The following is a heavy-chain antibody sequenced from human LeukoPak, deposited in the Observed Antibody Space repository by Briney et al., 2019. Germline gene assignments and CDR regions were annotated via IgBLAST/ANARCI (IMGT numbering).Heavy chain of an antibody. CDR1: GGTFSSYA. CDR3: AKSEYSSPLRAYYYRDV. V-gene: IGHV1-69*05. J-gene: IGHJ6*03. CDR2: IIPIFGTA. Sequence: ASVKVSCKASGGTFSSYAISWVRQAPGQGLEWMGGIIPIFGTANYAQKFQGRVTITTDESTSTAYMELSSLRSEDTAVYYCAKSEYSSPLRAYYYRDVGGKGTTVTVPS. D-gene: IGHD6-6*01.